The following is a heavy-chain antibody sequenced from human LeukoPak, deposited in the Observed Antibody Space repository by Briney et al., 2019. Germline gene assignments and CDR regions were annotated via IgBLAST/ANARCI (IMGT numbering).Heavy chain of an antibody. J-gene: IGHJ4*02. CDR1: GVTISSYY. Sequence: PSETLSLTCTASGVTISSYYWSWIRQPPGKGLEWIGYIYYSGSTNYNPALKSRVTISVDTSKNQFSLKLSSVTAADTAVYYCARHRSGTYYRFDYWGQGTLVTVSS. V-gene: IGHV4-59*08. CDR2: IYYSGST. CDR3: ARHRSGTYYRFDY. D-gene: IGHD1-26*01.